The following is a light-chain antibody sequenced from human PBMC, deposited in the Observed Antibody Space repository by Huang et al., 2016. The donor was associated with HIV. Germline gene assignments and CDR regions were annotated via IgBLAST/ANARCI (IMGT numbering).Light chain of an antibody. CDR1: QSLRNNNY. V-gene: IGKV3-20*01. Sequence: DIVLTQSPGTLSLSPGERATLTCRASQSLRNNNYVAWYQHKPGQAPRLLIYDASKRPTGIPDRFSGSGSGTDFTLTISGLEPGDFAVYYCHQYDSSPLTFGGGTKVDIK. CDR3: HQYDSSPLT. CDR2: DAS. J-gene: IGKJ4*01.